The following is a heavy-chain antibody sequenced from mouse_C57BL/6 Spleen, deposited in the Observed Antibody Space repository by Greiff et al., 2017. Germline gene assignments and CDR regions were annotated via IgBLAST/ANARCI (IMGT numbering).Heavy chain of an antibody. Sequence: EVKVEESGPGLVKPSQSLSLTCSVTGYSITSGYYWNWIRQFPGNKLEWMGYISYDGSNNYNPSLKNRISITRDTSKNQFFLKLNSVTTEDTATYYCARLVDYDAWFAYWGQGTLVTVSA. D-gene: IGHD2-4*01. CDR2: ISYDGSN. CDR3: ARLVDYDAWFAY. J-gene: IGHJ3*01. CDR1: GYSITSGYY. V-gene: IGHV3-6*01.